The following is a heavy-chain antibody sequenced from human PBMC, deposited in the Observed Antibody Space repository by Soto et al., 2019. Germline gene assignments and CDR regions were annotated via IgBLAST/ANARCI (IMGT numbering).Heavy chain of an antibody. V-gene: IGHV4-31*03. CDR1: GGSISSGGYY. Sequence: QVQLQESGPGLVKPSQTLSLTCTVSGGSISSGGYYWSWIRQHPGKGLEWIGYLSYSGSTYYNPSIKSRVTISVDTSKNQFSLKLSCVTAADTAVYYCARLRYYGWALYFDYWGQGTLVTVSS. CDR2: LSYSGST. D-gene: IGHD4-17*01. J-gene: IGHJ4*02. CDR3: ARLRYYGWALYFDY.